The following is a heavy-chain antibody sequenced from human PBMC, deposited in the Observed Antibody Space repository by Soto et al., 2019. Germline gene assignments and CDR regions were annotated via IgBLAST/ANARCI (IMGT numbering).Heavy chain of an antibody. V-gene: IGHV3-23*01. CDR3: AKENTPDYGDYVDY. CDR1: GFTFSSYA. Sequence: EVQLLESGGDLVQPGGSLRLSCAASGFTFSSYAMSWVRQAPGKGLKWISSISGSGTSTYYADSVKGRFTISRDNSKNTMYLQMNSLRAEDTALYFCAKENTPDYGDYVDYWGQGTLVTVSS. CDR2: ISGSGTST. D-gene: IGHD4-17*01. J-gene: IGHJ4*02.